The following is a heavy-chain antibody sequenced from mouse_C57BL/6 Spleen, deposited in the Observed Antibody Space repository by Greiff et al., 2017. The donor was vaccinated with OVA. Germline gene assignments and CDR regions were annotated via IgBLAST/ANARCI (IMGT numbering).Heavy chain of an antibody. V-gene: IGHV2-5*01. CDR3: ARGGLQHYFDY. Sequence: QVQLQQSGPGLVQPSQCLSITCTASGFSFTSYGVHWVRQSPGKGLEWLGVIWSGGSTDYNEAIMYSLSITTDNSKSQVFLKMNSLQADDTAVYYCARGGLQHYFDYWGQGTTLTVSS. CDR1: GFSFTSYG. CDR2: IWSGGST. J-gene: IGHJ2*01. D-gene: IGHD2-2*01.